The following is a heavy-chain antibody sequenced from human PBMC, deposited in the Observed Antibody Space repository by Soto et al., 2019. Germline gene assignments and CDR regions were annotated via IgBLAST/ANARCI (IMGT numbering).Heavy chain of an antibody. Sequence: SETLSLTCTVSGGSISSGGYYWSWIRQHPGKGLEWIGYIYYSGGTYYNPSLKSRVTISVDTSKNQFSLKLSSVTAADTAVYYCARAGYENWFDPWGQGTLVTVSS. J-gene: IGHJ5*02. CDR2: IYYSGGT. D-gene: IGHD2-2*01. V-gene: IGHV4-31*03. CDR3: ARAGYENWFDP. CDR1: GGSISSGGYY.